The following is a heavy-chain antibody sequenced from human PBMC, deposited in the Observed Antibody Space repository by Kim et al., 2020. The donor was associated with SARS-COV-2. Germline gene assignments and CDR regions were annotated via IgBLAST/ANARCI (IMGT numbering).Heavy chain of an antibody. J-gene: IGHJ5*02. Sequence: SETLSLTCTVSGGSISSGGYYWSWIRQHPGKGLEWIGYIYYSGSTYYNPSLKSRVTISVDTSKNQFSLKLSSVTAADTAVYYCARDRYVSYNWGNWFDPWGQGTLVTVSS. V-gene: IGHV4-31*03. CDR2: IYYSGST. D-gene: IGHD1-20*01. CDR1: GGSISSGGYY. CDR3: ARDRYVSYNWGNWFDP.